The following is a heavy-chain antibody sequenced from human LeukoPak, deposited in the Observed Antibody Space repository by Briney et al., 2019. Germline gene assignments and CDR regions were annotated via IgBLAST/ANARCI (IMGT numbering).Heavy chain of an antibody. V-gene: IGHV2-5*02. CDR1: GFSLSTSGVG. CDR3: AHRPDDSTPTGYYFDY. CDR2: IYWDDDK. Sequence: FGPTLVNPTQTLTLTCTFSGFSLSTSGVGVGWIRQPPGKALEWLALIYWDDDKRYSPSLKSRLTITKDTSKNQVVLTMTNMDPVDTATYYCAHRPDDSTPTGYYFDYWGQGTLVTVSS. J-gene: IGHJ4*02. D-gene: IGHD1-14*01.